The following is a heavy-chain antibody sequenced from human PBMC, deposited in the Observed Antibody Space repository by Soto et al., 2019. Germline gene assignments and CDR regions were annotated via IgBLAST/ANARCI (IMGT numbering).Heavy chain of an antibody. CDR1: GGSFSGYY. CDR3: ARGRLLWFGELLRGATRYYGMDV. CDR2: INHSGST. J-gene: IGHJ6*02. V-gene: IGHV4-34*01. Sequence: PETLCVTYAVYGGSFSGYYWSWIRQPPGKGLEWIGEINHSGSTNYNPSLKSRVTISVDTSKNQFSLKLSSVTAADTAVYYCARGRLLWFGELLRGATRYYGMDVWGQGTTVT. D-gene: IGHD3-10*01.